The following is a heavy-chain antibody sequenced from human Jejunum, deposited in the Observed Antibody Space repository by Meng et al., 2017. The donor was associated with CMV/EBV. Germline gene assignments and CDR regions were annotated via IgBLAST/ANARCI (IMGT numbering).Heavy chain of an antibody. CDR2: ITSSSSYR. D-gene: IGHD3-22*01. Sequence: FTFSSYSMNWVRQAPGKGLEWVSSITSSSSYRYYADSVKGRFTISRDNAKNSLYLQMNSLRAEDTAVYYCARDLGPQIVVVSSPGYWGQGTLVTVSS. J-gene: IGHJ4*02. V-gene: IGHV3-21*01. CDR3: ARDLGPQIVVVSSPGY. CDR1: FTFSSYS.